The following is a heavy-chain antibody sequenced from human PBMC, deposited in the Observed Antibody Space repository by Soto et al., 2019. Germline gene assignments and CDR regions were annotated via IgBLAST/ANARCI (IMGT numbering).Heavy chain of an antibody. CDR3: AKNQGVELVPLATVDWFDP. CDR2: ISGSGFKK. Sequence: LRLSCAASGFIFENFVMSWVRQAPGKGLEWISSISGSGFKKYYADSVKGRFTISRDNSKSTVYLELNNLSAEDTAVYHCAKNQGVELVPLATVDWFDPWGQGSGVTVS. CDR1: GFIFENFV. J-gene: IGHJ5*02. D-gene: IGHD1-26*01. V-gene: IGHV3-23*01.